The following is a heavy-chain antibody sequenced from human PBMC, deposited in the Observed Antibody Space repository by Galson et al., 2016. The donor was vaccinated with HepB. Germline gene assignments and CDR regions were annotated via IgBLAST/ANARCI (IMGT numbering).Heavy chain of an antibody. CDR3: ARNNYGLTFDS. V-gene: IGHV3-11*01. Sequence: SLRLSCAASGFTFGDYFMSWIRQTPGKGLEWLSYISGSGTTILFADSVKGRFTISRDNAKNALYLQMNSLRAEDTALYYCARNNYGLTFDSWGQGTPVTVSS. D-gene: IGHD5-18*01. CDR2: ISGSGTTI. J-gene: IGHJ4*02. CDR1: GFTFGDYF.